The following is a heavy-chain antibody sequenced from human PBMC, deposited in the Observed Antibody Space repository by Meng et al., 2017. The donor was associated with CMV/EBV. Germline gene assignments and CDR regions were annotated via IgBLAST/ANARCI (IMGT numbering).Heavy chain of an antibody. CDR1: GFTFSNAW. D-gene: IGHD3-3*01. V-gene: IGHV3-15*01. Sequence: GSLRLSCAASGFTFSNAWMSWVRQAPGKGLEWVGRIKSKTDGGTTDYAAPVKGRFTISRDDSKNTLYLQMNSLKTEDTAVYYCTPESAIFGVVKVNYYYGMDVWGQGTTVTVSS. CDR3: TPESAIFGVVKVNYYYGMDV. J-gene: IGHJ6*02. CDR2: IKSKTDGGTT.